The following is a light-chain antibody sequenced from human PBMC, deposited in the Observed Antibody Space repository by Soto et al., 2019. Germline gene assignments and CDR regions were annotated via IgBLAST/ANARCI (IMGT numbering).Light chain of an antibody. CDR3: HQYDNLPHT. CDR1: QAITNY. Sequence: DIQMTQSPSSLSASVGDRVTITCQASQAITNYLNWYQQKPGKAPKLLIYDASNLETGVPSRFSGSGSGTDFTFTISSLQPEDIATYYCHQYDNLPHTFGQGTKLEIK. CDR2: DAS. J-gene: IGKJ2*01. V-gene: IGKV1-33*01.